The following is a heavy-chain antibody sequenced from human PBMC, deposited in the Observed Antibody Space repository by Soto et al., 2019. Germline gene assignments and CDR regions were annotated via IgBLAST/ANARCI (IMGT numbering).Heavy chain of an antibody. CDR1: GFTFSSYS. D-gene: IGHD3-22*01. CDR2: ISSSSSTI. V-gene: IGHV3-48*01. CDR3: ARVFPPGTYYYDRSGYPRFDP. Sequence: GGSLRLSCAASGFTFSSYSMNWVRQAPGKGLEWVSYISSSSSTIYYADSVKGRFTISRDNAKNSLYLQMNSLRAEDTAVYYCARVFPPGTYYYDRSGYPRFDPWGQGTLVTVSS. J-gene: IGHJ5*02.